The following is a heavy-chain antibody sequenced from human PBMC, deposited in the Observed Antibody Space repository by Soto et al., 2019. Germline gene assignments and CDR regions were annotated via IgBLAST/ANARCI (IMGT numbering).Heavy chain of an antibody. CDR1: GFTFSDYA. CDR3: AKITVRQWLLSRYFDY. J-gene: IGHJ4*02. Sequence: PGGSVRLSCAASGFTFSDYAMSWVRQAPGKGLQWVSGISSNGVSTYYADSVKGRFTISRDNSKNTLFLQMNSLRAEDTAVYYCAKITVRQWLLSRYFDYWGQGSPVTVSS. CDR2: ISSNGVST. D-gene: IGHD3-3*01. V-gene: IGHV3-23*01.